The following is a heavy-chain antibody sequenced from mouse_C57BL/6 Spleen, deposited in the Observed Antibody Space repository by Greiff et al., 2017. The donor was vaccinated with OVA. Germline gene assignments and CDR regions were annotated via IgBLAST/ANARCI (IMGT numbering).Heavy chain of an antibody. Sequence: QVQLQQSGAELMKPGASVKLSCKATGYTFTGYWIEWVKQRPGHGLEWIGEILPGSVSTNYNEKFKGKATFTADTSSNTAYMQLSSLTTEDSAIYYCARGGDIVVTTTERFADWGQGTLVTVSA. CDR2: ILPGSVST. CDR3: ARGGDIVVTTTERFAD. V-gene: IGHV1-9*01. J-gene: IGHJ3*01. CDR1: GYTFTGYW. D-gene: IGHD2-2*01.